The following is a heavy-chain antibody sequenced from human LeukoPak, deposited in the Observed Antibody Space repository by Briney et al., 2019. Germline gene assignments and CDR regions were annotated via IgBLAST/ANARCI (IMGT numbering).Heavy chain of an antibody. V-gene: IGHV3-7*01. D-gene: IGHD6-19*01. J-gene: IGHJ4*02. CDR3: ATDAVLFEH. CDR2: IKQDGTEK. Sequence: GGSLRLSCASSGLNIYTYWMSWVRQPPGKGPEWVANIKQDGTEKYYVESVRGRFTISRDNAKNSLYLQMDSLRAEDTAVYYCATDAVLFEHLGQGTLVTVSS. CDR1: GLNIYTYW.